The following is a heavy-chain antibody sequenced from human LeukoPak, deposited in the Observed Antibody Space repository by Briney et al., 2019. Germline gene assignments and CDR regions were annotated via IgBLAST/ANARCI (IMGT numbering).Heavy chain of an antibody. CDR1: GGSFSGHY. V-gene: IGHV4-34*01. CDR3: ASTILIAYSSGFDY. CDR2: INHSGST. D-gene: IGHD6-19*01. J-gene: IGHJ4*02. Sequence: PSEILSLTCAVYGGSFSGHYWTWIRQPPGKGLEWIGEINHSGSTNYNPSLKSRVTISVDTSKNQFSLKVSSVTAADTAVYYCASTILIAYSSGFDYWGQGTLVTVSS.